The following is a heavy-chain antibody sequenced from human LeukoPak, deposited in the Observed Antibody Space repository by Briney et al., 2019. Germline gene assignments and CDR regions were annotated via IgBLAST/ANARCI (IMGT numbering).Heavy chain of an antibody. V-gene: IGHV4-59*01. D-gene: IGHD3-10*01. Sequence: SETLSLTCTVSGGSISSYYWSWIRQPPGKGLEWIGYIYYSGSTNYNPSLKSRVTISVDTSKNQFSLKLSSVTAADTAVYYCARGSGITMVRGGFDPWGQGTLVAVSS. J-gene: IGHJ5*02. CDR2: IYYSGST. CDR1: GGSISSYY. CDR3: ARGSGITMVRGGFDP.